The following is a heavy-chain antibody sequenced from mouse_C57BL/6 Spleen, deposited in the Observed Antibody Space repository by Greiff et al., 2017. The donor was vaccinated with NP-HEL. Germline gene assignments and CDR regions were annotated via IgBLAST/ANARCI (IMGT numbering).Heavy chain of an antibody. CDR1: GYSFTDYN. D-gene: IGHD2-1*01. V-gene: IGHV1-39*01. Sequence: VQLKQSGPELVKPGASVKISCKASGYSFTDYNMNWVKQSNGKSLEWIGVINPNYGTTSYNQKFKGKATLTVDQSSSTAYMQLNSLTSEDSAVYYCARREGNPYYYAMDYWGQGTSVTVSS. CDR2: INPNYGTT. J-gene: IGHJ4*01. CDR3: ARREGNPYYYAMDY.